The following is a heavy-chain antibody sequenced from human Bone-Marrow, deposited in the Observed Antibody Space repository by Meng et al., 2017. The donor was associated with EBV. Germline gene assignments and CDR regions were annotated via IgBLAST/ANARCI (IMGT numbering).Heavy chain of an antibody. V-gene: IGHV1-8*01. CDR3: ARGTYDRPVDP. Sequence: GPLVQGGAEVKKPGAQLKVSCKATGYTLTSYDIHWVRQATGQGLEWMGWMNPNSGNTGYAQKFQDRVTMTRNTSISTAYMELSSLRSEDTAVYYCARGTYDRPVDPWGQGTLVTVSS. J-gene: IGHJ5*02. CDR2: MNPNSGNT. CDR1: GYTLTSYD. D-gene: IGHD3-16*01.